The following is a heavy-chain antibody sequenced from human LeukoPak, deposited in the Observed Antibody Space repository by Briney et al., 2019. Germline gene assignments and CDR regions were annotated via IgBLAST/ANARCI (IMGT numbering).Heavy chain of an antibody. CDR1: GYTLTELS. V-gene: IGHV1-24*01. CDR3: AAANYYYESTRYYFDY. CDR2: FDPEDGET. D-gene: IGHD3-22*01. Sequence: ASVKVSCKVSGYTLTELSMHWVRQAPGKGLEWMGGFDPEDGETIYAQKFQGRVTMTEDTSTDTAYMELSSLRSEDTAVYYCAAANYYYESTRYYFDYWGQGTLVTVSS. J-gene: IGHJ4*02.